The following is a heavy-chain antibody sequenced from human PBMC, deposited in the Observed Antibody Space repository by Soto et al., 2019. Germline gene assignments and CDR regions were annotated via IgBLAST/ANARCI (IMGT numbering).Heavy chain of an antibody. J-gene: IGHJ4*02. CDR3: ARLLFGDGFDY. Sequence: SETLSLTCAVSGGSISGGGFSWSWIRQPPGKGLEWIGYILHTGGTQYNPSLKSRVSISVDKSKNQCSLHLTSLTAADTAVYYCARLLFGDGFDYWAQGALVTVSS. V-gene: IGHV4-30-2*01. D-gene: IGHD2-21*01. CDR1: GGSISGGGFS. CDR2: ILHTGGT.